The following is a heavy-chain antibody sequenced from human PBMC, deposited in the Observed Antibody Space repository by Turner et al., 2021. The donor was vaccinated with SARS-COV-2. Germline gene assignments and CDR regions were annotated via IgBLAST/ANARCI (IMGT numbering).Heavy chain of an antibody. V-gene: IGHV3-21*01. CDR3: ARDHRTGVVPAAKRAGSYYYGMDV. D-gene: IGHD2-2*01. Sequence: EVPLVASGGGLVKPGGSLTLSCAASGFTFICYSMHWVRQATGKGLERGSSISSSSSYIYYADSVKGRFNSSRDNAKNSLYLQMNSLRAEDTAVYYCARDHRTGVVPAAKRAGSYYYGMDVWGQGTTVTVSS. CDR1: GFTFICYS. J-gene: IGHJ6*02. CDR2: ISSSSSYI.